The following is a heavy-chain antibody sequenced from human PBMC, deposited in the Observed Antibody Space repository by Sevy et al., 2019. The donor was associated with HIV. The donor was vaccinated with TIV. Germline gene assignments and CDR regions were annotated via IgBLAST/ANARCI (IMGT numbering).Heavy chain of an antibody. D-gene: IGHD3-10*01. Sequence: GESLKISCVASGFTFSIYSMNWVRQAPGKGLEWVSSISSSSNFIYYAASVKGRFIISRDNAKNLLYLQMSSLRAEDTAVYYCARDRDGSGSSGGYGMDVWGQGTTVTVSS. CDR2: ISSSSNFI. J-gene: IGHJ6*02. V-gene: IGHV3-21*01. CDR3: ARDRDGSGSSGGYGMDV. CDR1: GFTFSIYS.